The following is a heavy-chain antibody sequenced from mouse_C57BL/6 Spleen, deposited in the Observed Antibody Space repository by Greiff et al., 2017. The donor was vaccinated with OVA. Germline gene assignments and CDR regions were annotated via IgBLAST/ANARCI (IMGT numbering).Heavy chain of an antibody. Sequence: EVQLVESGPELVKPGASVKMSCKASGYTFTDYNMHWVKQSHGKSLEWIGYINPNNGGTSYNQKFKGKATLTVNKSSSTAYMELRSLTSEDSAVYYCARVNDGHWGFAYWGQGTLVTVSA. CDR3: ARVNDGHWGFAY. V-gene: IGHV1-22*01. D-gene: IGHD2-3*01. CDR2: INPNNGGT. CDR1: GYTFTDYN. J-gene: IGHJ3*01.